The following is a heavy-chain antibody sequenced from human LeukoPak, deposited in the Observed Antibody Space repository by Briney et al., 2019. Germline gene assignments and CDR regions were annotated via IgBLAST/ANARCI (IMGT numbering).Heavy chain of an antibody. CDR1: GFTFSSYE. J-gene: IGHJ4*02. D-gene: IGHD5-24*01. CDR3: AREVARRLPNHFYH. V-gene: IGHV3-48*03. Sequence: GGSLRLSCAASGFTFSSYEMNWVRQAPGKGLEWVSYISSSGSTIYYADSVKGRFTISRDNAKNSLYLQMNSLRAEDTAVYYCAREVARRLPNHFYHWGQGNLGPGSS. CDR2: ISSSGSTI.